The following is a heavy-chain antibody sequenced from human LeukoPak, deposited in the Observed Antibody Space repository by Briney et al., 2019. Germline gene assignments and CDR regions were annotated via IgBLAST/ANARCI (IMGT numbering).Heavy chain of an antibody. V-gene: IGHV1-69*05. Sequence: SVKVSCKASGGTFSSYAISWVRQAPGQGLEWMGGIIPIFGTANYVQKFQGRVTITTDESTSTAYMELSSLRSEDTAVYYCARGIRGYSGYDRLYYYYYYMDVWGKGTTVTVSS. D-gene: IGHD5-12*01. J-gene: IGHJ6*03. CDR3: ARGIRGYSGYDRLYYYYYYMDV. CDR2: IIPIFGTA. CDR1: GGTFSSYA.